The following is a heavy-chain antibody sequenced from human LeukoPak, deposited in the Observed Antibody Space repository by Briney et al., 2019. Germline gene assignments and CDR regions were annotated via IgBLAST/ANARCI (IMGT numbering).Heavy chain of an antibody. CDR3: ARDRNDYVWGSYPS. D-gene: IGHD3-16*01. CDR2: INPDSGGT. J-gene: IGHJ4*02. Sequence: ASVKVSCKASGYTFNDYYMHWVRQAPGQGLEWMGRINPDSGGTDYAQKFQGRVTMTRDTSISTAYMELSRLRSDDTAVYYCARDRNDYVWGSYPSWGQGTLVTVSS. V-gene: IGHV1-2*02. CDR1: GYTFNDYY.